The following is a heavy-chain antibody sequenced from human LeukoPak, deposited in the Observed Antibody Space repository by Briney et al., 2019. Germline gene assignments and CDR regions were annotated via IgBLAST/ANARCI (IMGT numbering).Heavy chain of an antibody. CDR1: GLTFSNYW. J-gene: IGHJ4*02. V-gene: IGHV3-74*01. Sequence: GGSLRLSCAASGLTFSNYWMNWVRQVPGKGLMWVSRMSGDGSSTNYADSVKGRFTISRDNAKNTLYLQMNSLRVEDTALYYCARSFSNTVRGVGDSWGQGTLVTVSS. CDR2: MSGDGSST. D-gene: IGHD3-10*01. CDR3: ARSFSNTVRGVGDS.